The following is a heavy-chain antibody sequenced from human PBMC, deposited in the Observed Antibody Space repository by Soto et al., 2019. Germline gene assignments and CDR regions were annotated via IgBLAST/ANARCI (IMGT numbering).Heavy chain of an antibody. V-gene: IGHV3-33*01. CDR2: IWYDGSNK. Sequence: PGGSLRLSCAASGFTFSSYGMHWVRQAPGKGLEWVAVIWYDGSNKYYADSVKGRFTISRDNSKNTLYLQMNSLRAEDTAVYYCARDLAAAGYYYYGMDVWGQGTTVTVSS. CDR1: GFTFSSYG. D-gene: IGHD6-13*01. J-gene: IGHJ6*02. CDR3: ARDLAAAGYYYYGMDV.